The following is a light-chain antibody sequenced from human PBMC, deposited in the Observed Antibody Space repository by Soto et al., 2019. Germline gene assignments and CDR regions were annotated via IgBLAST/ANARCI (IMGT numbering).Light chain of an antibody. V-gene: IGLV2-14*01. J-gene: IGLJ2*01. Sequence: QSVLTQPASVSGSPGQSITISCTGTSSDVGDYNYVSWYQQHPGKAPKLMIYEVSKRPSGVSNRFSGSKSGNTASLTISGLQAEDEADYYCTSYTTSTPVFGGGTKLTVL. CDR2: EVS. CDR3: TSYTTSTPV. CDR1: SSDVGDYNY.